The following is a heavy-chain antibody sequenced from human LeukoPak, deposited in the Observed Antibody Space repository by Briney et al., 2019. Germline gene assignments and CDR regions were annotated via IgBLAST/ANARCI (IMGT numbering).Heavy chain of an antibody. V-gene: IGHV3-30-3*01. CDR3: ARVGSAYPSYFDY. CDR2: ISSDGTNE. J-gene: IGHJ4*02. CDR1: GFTFKSYA. Sequence: GGSLRLSCAASGFTFKSYAMHWVRQAPGKGLEWVAVISSDGTNEYYADSVKGRFTISRDNAKNSLYLQMNSLRADDTAVYYCARVGSAYPSYFDYWGQGTLVIVSS. D-gene: IGHD6-19*01.